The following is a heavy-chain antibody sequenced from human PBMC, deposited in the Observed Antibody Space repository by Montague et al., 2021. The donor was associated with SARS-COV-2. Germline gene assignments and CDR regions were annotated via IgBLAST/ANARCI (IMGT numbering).Heavy chain of an antibody. D-gene: IGHD3-10*01. J-gene: IGHJ6*02. Sequence: SETLSLTCTVSGGSISTSPYFWGWIRQPPGKGLEWIGYIYYSGSTNYNPSLKSRVTISVDTSKNQFSLKLSSVTAADTAVYYCAREGSGRGYYYYGMDVWGQGTTVTVSS. CDR2: IYYSGST. CDR3: AREGSGRGYYYYGMDV. V-gene: IGHV4-61*01. CDR1: GGSISTSPYF.